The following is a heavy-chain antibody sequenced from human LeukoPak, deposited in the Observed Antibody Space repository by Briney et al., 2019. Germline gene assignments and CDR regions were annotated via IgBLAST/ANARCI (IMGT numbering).Heavy chain of an antibody. CDR3: ARESEYDFWTGSYFDS. Sequence: GGSLRLSCAASGFTFRSYSMNWVRQAPGKGLEWVSCITGSKSSIYYADSVKGRFTISRDNAKTSLYLQMNSLRAEDTAIYYCARESEYDFWTGSYFDSWGQGTLVTVSS. V-gene: IGHV3-21*06. J-gene: IGHJ4*02. D-gene: IGHD3-3*01. CDR1: GFTFRSYS. CDR2: ITGSKSSI.